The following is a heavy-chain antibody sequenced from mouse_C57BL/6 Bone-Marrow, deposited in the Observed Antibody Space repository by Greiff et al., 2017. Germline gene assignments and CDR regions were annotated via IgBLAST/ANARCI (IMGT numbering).Heavy chain of an antibody. CDR2: ISRGGVYL. CDR3: ARGRYYRTLFYYARDY. CDR1: GFTFSSYA. Sequence: EVQLVEPGEGLVKPGGSLKLSCAASGFTFSSYAMSWVRQTPEKRLEWVAYISRGGVYLYYADTVKGRFTISRDNARNTLYLQMGSLKSEDTAMYYCARGRYYRTLFYYARDYWGQGTSVTVSS. V-gene: IGHV5S21*01. J-gene: IGHJ4*01. D-gene: IGHD2-14*01.